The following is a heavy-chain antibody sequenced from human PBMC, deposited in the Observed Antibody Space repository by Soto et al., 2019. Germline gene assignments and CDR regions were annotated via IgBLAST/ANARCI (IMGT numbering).Heavy chain of an antibody. CDR1: GFSFSDYS. Sequence: VGSLRLSCAASGFSFSDYSMTWFRQAPVKGLEWLSYINPRSSATYYADSVKGRFTVSRDNAKNSLYLQMNSLRDEDTAVFFCARDRCSSPRCYYNYYGMDVWGQGTTVTVSS. CDR2: INPRSSAT. CDR3: ARDRCSSPRCYYNYYGMDV. D-gene: IGHD2-2*01. J-gene: IGHJ6*02. V-gene: IGHV3-48*02.